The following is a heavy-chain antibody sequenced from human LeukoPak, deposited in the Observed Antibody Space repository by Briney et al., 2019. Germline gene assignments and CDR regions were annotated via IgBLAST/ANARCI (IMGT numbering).Heavy chain of an antibody. CDR1: GGSISSYY. CDR3: ARFGLPDAFDI. CDR2: IYYSGST. D-gene: IGHD3-10*01. V-gene: IGHV4-59*08. J-gene: IGHJ3*02. Sequence: SETLSLTCTVSGGSISSYYWSWIRQPPGKGLEWIGYIYYSGSTNYNPSLKSRVTISVDTSKNQFSLKLSSVTAADTAVYYCARFGLPDAFDIWGQGTMVTVSS.